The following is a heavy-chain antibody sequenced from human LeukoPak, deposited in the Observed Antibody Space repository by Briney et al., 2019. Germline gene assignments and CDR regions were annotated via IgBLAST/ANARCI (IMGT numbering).Heavy chain of an antibody. V-gene: IGHV3-66*02. CDR2: IYSGGST. Sequence: GESLRLSCAASGFTVSSNYMSWVRQAPGKGLEWVSVIYSGGSTYYADSVKGRFTISRDNSKNTLYLQMNSLRAEDTVVYYCARDFWSGYYYWGQGTLVTGSS. D-gene: IGHD3-3*01. J-gene: IGHJ4*02. CDR1: GFTVSSNY. CDR3: ARDFWSGYYY.